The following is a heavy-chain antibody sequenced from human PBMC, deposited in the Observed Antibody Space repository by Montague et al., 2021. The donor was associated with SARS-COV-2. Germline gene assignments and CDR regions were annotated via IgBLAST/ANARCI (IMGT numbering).Heavy chain of an antibody. CDR3: ARGQSGSYSGGWVPVALFDFYHYMDI. CDR1: GGSFSDYY. J-gene: IGHJ6*03. D-gene: IGHD6-25*01. CDR2: INHRGNT. V-gene: IGHV4-34*01. Sequence: SETLSLTRAVYGGSFSDYYWSWVRRPPGKGLEWIGDINHRGNTNVSPXPKSRVTISVDTSKNQFSLKLTSVTAADSAVYYCARGQSGSYSGGWVPVALFDFYHYMDIWGRGTTVAVS.